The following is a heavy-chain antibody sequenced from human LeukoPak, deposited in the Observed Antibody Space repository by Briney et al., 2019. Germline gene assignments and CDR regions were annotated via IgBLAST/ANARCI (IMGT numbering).Heavy chain of an antibody. CDR3: ARLRRVGATPFDY. Sequence: SETLSLTCAVYGGSFSGYYWSWIRQPPGKGLQWIGCIYYSGSTYYNPSLKSRVTISVDTSKNQFSLKLSSVTAADTAVYYCARLRRVGATPFDYWGQGTLVTVSS. J-gene: IGHJ4*02. V-gene: IGHV4-34*01. CDR1: GGSFSGYY. D-gene: IGHD1-26*01. CDR2: IYYSGST.